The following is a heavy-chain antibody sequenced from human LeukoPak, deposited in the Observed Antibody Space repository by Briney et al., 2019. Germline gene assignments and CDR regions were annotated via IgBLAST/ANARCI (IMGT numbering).Heavy chain of an antibody. CDR2: IYTSGSA. CDR1: RGSISSYY. V-gene: IGHV4-4*09. CDR3: ARLLYDSSCYYATFDP. D-gene: IGHD3-22*01. J-gene: IGHJ5*02. Sequence: RASESLLLTFTIHRGSISSYYWTWIRQPPAKGLELIEPIYTSGSANSNPSLRSRVTISVDPSKSPSSLKLCSVTAADTAVYYCARLLYDSSCYYATFDPWGQGTLVTVSS.